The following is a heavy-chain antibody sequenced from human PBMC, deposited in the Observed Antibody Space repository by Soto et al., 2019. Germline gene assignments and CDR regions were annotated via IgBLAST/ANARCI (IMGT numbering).Heavy chain of an antibody. V-gene: IGHV3-23*01. CDR3: AKEASAPSLGEFWFLDV. CDR2: ISADGRTT. J-gene: IGHJ2*01. D-gene: IGHD3-10*01. CDR1: GFSFMTFG. Sequence: QLLESGGGLAQPGGSLRLSCAASGFSFMTFGMTWVRQAPGRGLEWVSSISADGRTTYHADAVRGRFTISRDNSKDSVYVQMDSLRAEDTAVYYCAKEASAPSLGEFWFLDVWGRGTHVTVSS.